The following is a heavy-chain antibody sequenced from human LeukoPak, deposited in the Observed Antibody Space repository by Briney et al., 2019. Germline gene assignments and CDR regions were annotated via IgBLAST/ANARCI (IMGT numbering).Heavy chain of an antibody. V-gene: IGHV1-69*13. J-gene: IGHJ5*02. CDR2: IIPIFGTA. CDR1: GGTFSSYA. CDR3: ARIRRQQLVNCWFDP. Sequence: SVKVSCKXSGGTFSSYAISWVRQTPGQGLEWMGGIIPIFGTANYAQKFLGRVTITADESTSTAYMELSSLRSEDTAVYYCARIRRQQLVNCWFDPWGQGTLVTVSS. D-gene: IGHD6-6*01.